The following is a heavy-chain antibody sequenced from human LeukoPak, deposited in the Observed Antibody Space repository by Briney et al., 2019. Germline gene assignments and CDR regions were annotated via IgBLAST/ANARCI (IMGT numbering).Heavy chain of an antibody. CDR2: IRSSGDTI. J-gene: IGHJ3*02. CDR3: ARGGSSGSNDAFDI. Sequence: QPGGSLRLSCAASGFTFSSYEMNWVRQAPGKGLEWVSYIRSSGDTIYYADSVKGRFTISRDNAKNSLYLQMNSLRAEDTAVYYCARGGSSGSNDAFDIWGQGTMVTVSS. V-gene: IGHV3-48*03. D-gene: IGHD3-22*01. CDR1: GFTFSSYE.